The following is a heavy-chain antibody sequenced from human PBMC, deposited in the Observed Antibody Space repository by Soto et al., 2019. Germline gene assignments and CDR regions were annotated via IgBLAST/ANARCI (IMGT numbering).Heavy chain of an antibody. CDR3: AREMGVVNWFDP. J-gene: IGHJ5*02. Sequence: QVQLVESGGGVVQPGRSLRLSCAASGFTFSSYAMHWVRQAPGKGLEWVAVISYDGSNKYYADSVKGRFTISRDNSKNTLSLQMNSLRAEDTAVYYCAREMGVVNWFDPWGQGTLVTVSS. CDR1: GFTFSSYA. D-gene: IGHD3-16*01. CDR2: ISYDGSNK. V-gene: IGHV3-30-3*01.